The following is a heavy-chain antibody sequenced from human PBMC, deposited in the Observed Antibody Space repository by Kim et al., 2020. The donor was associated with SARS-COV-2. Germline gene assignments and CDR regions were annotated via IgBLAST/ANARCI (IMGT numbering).Heavy chain of an antibody. CDR3: VRQPRDSGSKYDAFDI. CDR2: IYPDDSDT. Sequence: GESLKISCKGSGYTFTNYWIGWVRQKPGKGLEWMGIIYPDDSDTRYSPSFQGQVTISADKSISAAYLQWSSLKASDTAIYYCVRQPRDSGSKYDAFDIWGQGTIVTVSS. D-gene: IGHD3-10*01. CDR1: GYTFTNYW. J-gene: IGHJ3*02. V-gene: IGHV5-51*01.